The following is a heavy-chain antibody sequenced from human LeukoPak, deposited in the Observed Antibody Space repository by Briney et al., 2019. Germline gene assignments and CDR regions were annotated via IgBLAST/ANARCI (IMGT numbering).Heavy chain of an antibody. V-gene: IGHV4-38-2*02. CDR3: ARGGVYVGSGIDY. CDR1: GYSISSGYY. D-gene: IGHD2-8*02. Sequence: PSETLSLTCTVSGYSISSGYYWGWIRQPPGKGLEWIGSIYHSGSTYYNPSLKSRVAISVDTSKNQFSLKLSSVTAADTAVYYCARGGVYVGSGIDYWGQGTLVTVSS. CDR2: IYHSGST. J-gene: IGHJ4*02.